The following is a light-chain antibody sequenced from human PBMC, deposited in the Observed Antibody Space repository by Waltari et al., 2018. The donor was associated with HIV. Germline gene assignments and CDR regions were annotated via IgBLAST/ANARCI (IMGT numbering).Light chain of an antibody. CDR2: GAS. CDR3: QQYNNWPPLT. V-gene: IGKV3-15*01. Sequence: VMTPSPATLSVSPGARATLSCRASQSVSSNLAWYQQKAGQAPSLLIYGASTRATGIPARFSGSGSGTEFTLTISSLQSEDFAVYYCQQYNNWPPLTFGGGTKVEIK. CDR1: QSVSSN. J-gene: IGKJ4*01.